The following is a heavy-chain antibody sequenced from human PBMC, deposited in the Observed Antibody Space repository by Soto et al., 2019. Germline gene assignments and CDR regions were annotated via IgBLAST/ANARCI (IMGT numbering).Heavy chain of an antibody. V-gene: IGHV4-30-2*01. J-gene: IGHJ6*02. CDR1: GGSINSGGYS. Sequence: QLQLQESGSGLVKPTQTLSLTCAVSGGSINSGGYSWSWILQPPGKGLECIGFISHSGSTYYNPSLKSIVTMSMDTSKNHLSLQLRSVTAADTAVYYCARRSCNSPSCYYYGLDVWGHGTTVTVSS. CDR2: ISHSGST. D-gene: IGHD2-2*01. CDR3: ARRSCNSPSCYYYGLDV.